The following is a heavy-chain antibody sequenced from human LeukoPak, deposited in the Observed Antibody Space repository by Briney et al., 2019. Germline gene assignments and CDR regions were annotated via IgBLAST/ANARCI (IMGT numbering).Heavy chain of an antibody. V-gene: IGHV1-8*01. J-gene: IGHJ5*02. CDR2: MNPNSGNT. D-gene: IGHD4-17*01. Sequence: ASVKVSCKASGYTFTSYDSNWVRQASGQGLEWMGWMNPNSGNTGYAQKFQGRVTMTRNTSISTAYIELSSLRSEDTAVYYCARGRTTVTYNWFDPWGQGTLVTVSP. CDR3: ARGRTTVTYNWFDP. CDR1: GYTFTSYD.